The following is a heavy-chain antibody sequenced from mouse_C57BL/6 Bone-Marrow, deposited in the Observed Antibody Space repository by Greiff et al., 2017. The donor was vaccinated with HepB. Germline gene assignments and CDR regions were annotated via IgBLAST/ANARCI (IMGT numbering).Heavy chain of an antibody. V-gene: IGHV1-81*01. CDR3: ALRGLRPPYPY. D-gene: IGHD2-4*01. J-gene: IGHJ3*01. CDR2: IYPRSGNT. Sequence: VQLQQSGAELARPGASVKLSCKASGYTFTSYGISWVKQSTGQGLEWIGEIYPRSGNTYYNEKFKGKATLTADKSSSTAYMELRSLTSEDAAVYFCALRGLRPPYPYWGQGTLVTVSA. CDR1: GYTFTSYG.